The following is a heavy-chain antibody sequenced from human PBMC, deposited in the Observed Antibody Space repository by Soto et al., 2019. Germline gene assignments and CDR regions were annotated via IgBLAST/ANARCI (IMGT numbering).Heavy chain of an antibody. CDR3: AIRGYSYGESSFDY. CDR1: GGTFSSYA. J-gene: IGHJ4*02. CDR2: IIPIFGTA. V-gene: IGHV1-69*13. Sequence: SVKVSCKASGGTFSSYAISWVRQAPGQGLEWMGGIIPIFGTANYAQKFQGRVTITADESTSTAYMELSSLRSEDTAVYYCAIRGYSYGESSFDYWGQGTLVTVSS. D-gene: IGHD5-18*01.